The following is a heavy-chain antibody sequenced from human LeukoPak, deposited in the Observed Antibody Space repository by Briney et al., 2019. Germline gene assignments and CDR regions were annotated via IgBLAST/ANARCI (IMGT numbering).Heavy chain of an antibody. CDR3: AKGVGYCSGGSCQQFDY. D-gene: IGHD2-15*01. V-gene: IGHV3-20*04. Sequence: PGGSLRLSCVTSGFTFDDYGMSWVRQAPGKGLEWVSGINWNGRSTGYADSVKGRFTISRDNSKNTLYLQMNSLRAEDTAVYYCAKGVGYCSGGSCQQFDYWGQGTLVTVSS. CDR2: INWNGRST. J-gene: IGHJ4*02. CDR1: GFTFDDYG.